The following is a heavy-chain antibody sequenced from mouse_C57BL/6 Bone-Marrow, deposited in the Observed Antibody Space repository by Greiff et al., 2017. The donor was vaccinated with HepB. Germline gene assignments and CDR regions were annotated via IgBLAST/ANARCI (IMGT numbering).Heavy chain of an antibody. D-gene: IGHD4-1*01. Sequence: VKLMESGAELVKPGASVKISCKASGYAFSSYWMNWVKQRPGKGLEWIGQIYPGDGDTNYNGKFKGKATLTADKSSSTAYMQLSSLTSEDSAVYFCARNWDGYAMDYWGQGTSVTVSS. V-gene: IGHV1-80*01. CDR3: ARNWDGYAMDY. CDR2: IYPGDGDT. CDR1: GYAFSSYW. J-gene: IGHJ4*01.